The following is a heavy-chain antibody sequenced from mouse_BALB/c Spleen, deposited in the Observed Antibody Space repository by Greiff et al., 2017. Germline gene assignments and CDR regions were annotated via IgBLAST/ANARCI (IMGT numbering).Heavy chain of an antibody. CDR2: IRLKSNNYAT. J-gene: IGHJ4*01. V-gene: IGHV6-6*02. Sequence: EVKLVESGAGLVQPGGSMKFSCVASGFTFSNYWMHWVRQSPEKGLEWVDEIRLKSNNYATHYAESVKGRFTISRDDSKSSVYLQMNNLRAEDTGIYYCTRGGTKIYAMDYWGQGTSVTVSS. CDR3: TRGGTKIYAMDY. D-gene: IGHD2-14*01. CDR1: GFTFSNYW.